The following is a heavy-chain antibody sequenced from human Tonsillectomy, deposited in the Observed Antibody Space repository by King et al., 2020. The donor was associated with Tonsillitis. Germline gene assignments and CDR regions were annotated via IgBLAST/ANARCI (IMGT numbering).Heavy chain of an antibody. D-gene: IGHD5-18*01. CDR3: ARGSAGGYSYGYLNY. Sequence: VQLVESGGGLVQPGGSLRLSCAASGFTFSNYWMHWVRQTPGKGLVWVSRINTDGSSTSYADSVKGRFTISRENAKNTLYLQMNSLRAEDTAVYYCARGSAGGYSYGYLNYWGQGTLVTVSS. CDR2: INTDGSST. CDR1: GFTFSNYW. V-gene: IGHV3-74*01. J-gene: IGHJ4*02.